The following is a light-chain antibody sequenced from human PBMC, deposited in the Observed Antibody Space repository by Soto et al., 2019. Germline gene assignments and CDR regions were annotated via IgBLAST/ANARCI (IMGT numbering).Light chain of an antibody. CDR1: QSISTY. CDR2: AAS. V-gene: IGKV1-39*01. Sequence: DIQMTQSPSSLSASVGDRVTITCRASQSISTYLNWYQQKPGKAPNLLIFAASTLQSGDPSRFSGSGSGTDFTLTIRSLQPEDFATYYCQQSYTAPLTLGGGTKVDIK. J-gene: IGKJ4*01. CDR3: QQSYTAPLT.